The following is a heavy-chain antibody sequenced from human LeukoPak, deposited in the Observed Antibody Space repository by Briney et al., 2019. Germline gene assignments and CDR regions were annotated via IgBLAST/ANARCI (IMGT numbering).Heavy chain of an antibody. CDR1: GGSISSYY. D-gene: IGHD5-12*01. V-gene: IGHV4-39*01. CDR2: IYYSGST. J-gene: IGHJ4*02. CDR3: ARYGSGYDYFDY. Sequence: PSETLSLTCTVSGGSISSYYWSWIRQPPGKGLEWIGSIYYSGSTYYNPSLKSRVTISVDTSKNQFSLKLSSVTAADTAVYYCARYGSGYDYFDYWGQGTLVTVSS.